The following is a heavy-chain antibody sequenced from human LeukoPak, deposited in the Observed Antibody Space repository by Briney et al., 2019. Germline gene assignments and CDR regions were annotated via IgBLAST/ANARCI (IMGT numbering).Heavy chain of an antibody. V-gene: IGHV3-21*01. CDR2: ISSSSSYI. CDR1: GFTFSSYS. D-gene: IGHD4-17*01. Sequence: GGSLRLSCAASGFTFSSYSMNWVRQAPGKGLEWVSSISSSSSYIYYADSVKGRFTISRDNAKNSLYLQMNSLRAEDTAVYYCARYYGDYVEAFDIWGQGTMVTVSS. J-gene: IGHJ3*02. CDR3: ARYYGDYVEAFDI.